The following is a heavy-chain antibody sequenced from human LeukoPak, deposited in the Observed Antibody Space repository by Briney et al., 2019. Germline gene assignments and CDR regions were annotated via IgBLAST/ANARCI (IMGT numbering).Heavy chain of an antibody. CDR3: AREESPYYYYMDV. J-gene: IGHJ6*03. CDR2: IYSGGST. Sequence: GGSLRLSCAASGFTVSSNYMSWVRQAPGKGLEWVSVIYSGGSTYYADSVKGRFTISRDNSKNTLYLQMNSLRAEDTAVYYCAREESPYYYYMDVWGKGTTVTVSS. V-gene: IGHV3-53*01. CDR1: GFTVSSNY.